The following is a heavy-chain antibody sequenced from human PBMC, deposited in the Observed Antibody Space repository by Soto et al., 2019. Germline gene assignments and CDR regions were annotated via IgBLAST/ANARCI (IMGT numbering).Heavy chain of an antibody. CDR3: ARGPLMTYYYNSGVRDRGYFDF. Sequence: TSETLSLTCGVSGGSFSGYYWNWIRQPPGKGLEWLGEISRSGSATYNPSLKGRVTMSVDTSKNQISLNVTSVTAADTAVYYCARGPLMTYYYNSGVRDRGYFDFWGQGTLVTVSS. CDR2: ISRSGSA. J-gene: IGHJ4*02. CDR1: GGSFSGYY. V-gene: IGHV4-34*01. D-gene: IGHD3-10*01.